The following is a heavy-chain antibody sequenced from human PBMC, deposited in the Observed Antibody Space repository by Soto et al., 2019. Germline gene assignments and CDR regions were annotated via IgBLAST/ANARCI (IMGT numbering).Heavy chain of an antibody. V-gene: IGHV3-30-3*01. D-gene: IGHD2-2*01. CDR3: ARVGCSSILFVTQFDN. J-gene: IGHJ4*02. CDR1: GFHFSFYA. Sequence: GGSLRLSCASSGFHFSFYAMHWVRQTPGKGLEWVALIPFDGNNIYYADSVRGRFTISRDISSSMLYLQMNNLKNEDSAIYYCARVGCSSILFVTQFDNWGQGTLVPLSS. CDR2: IPFDGNNI.